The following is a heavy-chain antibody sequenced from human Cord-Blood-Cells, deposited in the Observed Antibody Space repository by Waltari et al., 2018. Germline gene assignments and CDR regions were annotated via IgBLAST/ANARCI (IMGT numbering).Heavy chain of an antibody. J-gene: IGHJ4*02. CDR1: GGSFSGYY. CDR3: ARRDYDILTGYDY. D-gene: IGHD3-9*01. V-gene: IGHV4-34*01. Sequence: QVQLQQWGAGLLKPSETLSLTCAVYGGSFSGYYWSWIRQPPGKGLEWIGEINHSGSTNYNPSLKCRVTISVDASKNQFSLKLSSVTAADTAVYYCARRDYDILTGYDYWGQGTLVTVSS. CDR2: INHSGST.